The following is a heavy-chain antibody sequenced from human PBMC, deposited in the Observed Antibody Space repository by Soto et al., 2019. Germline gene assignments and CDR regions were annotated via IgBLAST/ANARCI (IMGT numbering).Heavy chain of an antibody. CDR2: ISYDGSNK. D-gene: IGHD2-2*01. V-gene: IGHV3-30*18. CDR3: AKDLDVVVPASNYYYYFGMDV. CDR1: GFTFSSYG. Sequence: HVQLVESGGGVVQPGRSLRLSCGASGFTFSSYGMHWVRQAPGKGLEWVAVISYDGSNKYYGDSVKGRFTIPRDNSKNTLYLQLNSLRTEDTATYYCAKDLDVVVPASNYYYYFGMDVWGQGTPVTVSS. J-gene: IGHJ6*02.